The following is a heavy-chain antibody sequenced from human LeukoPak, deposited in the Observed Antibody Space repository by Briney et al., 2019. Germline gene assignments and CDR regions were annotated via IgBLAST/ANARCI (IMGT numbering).Heavy chain of an antibody. V-gene: IGHV3-7*01. CDR3: VRGSPVWEN. CDR1: GFTFSTYW. J-gene: IGHJ4*02. D-gene: IGHD1-26*01. Sequence: AGGSLRLSCEASGFTFSTYWMTWVRQAPGKGLDWVAKIKPDGSEKFYGDSVKGRFMISRDNTKNSLYLQMNGLRADDTAVYYCVRGSPVWENWGQGTLVTVSS. CDR2: IKPDGSEK.